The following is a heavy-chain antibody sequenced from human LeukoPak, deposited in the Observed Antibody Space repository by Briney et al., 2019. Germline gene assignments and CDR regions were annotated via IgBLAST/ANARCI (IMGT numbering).Heavy chain of an antibody. J-gene: IGHJ3*02. CDR2: MNPNSGNT. CDR1: GYTFTSYD. D-gene: IGHD1-1*01. CDR3: ATRIRTGTTWVDAFDI. V-gene: IGHV1-8*01. Sequence: ASVKVSCKASGYTFTSYDINWVRQATGQGLEWMGWMNPNSGNTGYAQKFQSRVTMTEDTSTDTAYMELSSLRSEDTAVYYCATRIRTGTTWVDAFDIWGQGTMVTVSS.